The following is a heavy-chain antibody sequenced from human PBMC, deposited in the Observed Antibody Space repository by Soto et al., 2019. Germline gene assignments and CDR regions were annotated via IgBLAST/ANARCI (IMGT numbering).Heavy chain of an antibody. CDR3: AKPTVPFGRTAVAGPFDN. D-gene: IGHD6-19*01. Sequence: QVQLVESGGGVVQPGRSLRLSCAASGFTFSSFGMHWVRQAPGKGLEWVAVISYDGSNKYYADSVKGRFTISRDNSKITLYLQMNSLRAEDTAVFYCAKPTVPFGRTAVAGPFDNWGQGTLLTVSS. J-gene: IGHJ4*02. CDR2: ISYDGSNK. V-gene: IGHV3-30*18. CDR1: GFTFSSFG.